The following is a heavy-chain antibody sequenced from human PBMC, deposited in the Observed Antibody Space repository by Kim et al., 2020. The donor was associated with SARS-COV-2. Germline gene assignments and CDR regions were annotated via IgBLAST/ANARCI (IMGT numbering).Heavy chain of an antibody. CDR1: GYSISSGYY. D-gene: IGHD4-17*01. Sequence: SETLSLTCTVSGYSISSGYYWGWIRQPPGKGLEWIGSIYHSGSTYYNPSLKSRVTISVDTSKNQFSLKLSSVTAADTAVYYCARGGGDYGENDAFDIWGQGTMVTVSS. J-gene: IGHJ3*02. CDR2: IYHSGST. CDR3: ARGGGDYGENDAFDI. V-gene: IGHV4-38-2*02.